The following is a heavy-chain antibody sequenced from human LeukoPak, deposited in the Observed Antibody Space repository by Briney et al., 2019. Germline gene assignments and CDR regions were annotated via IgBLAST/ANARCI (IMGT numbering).Heavy chain of an antibody. CDR1: GFTFSSYS. CDR2: ISSSSTI. V-gene: IGHV3-48*02. CDR3: ARGNPYDSSGYGMDV. D-gene: IGHD3-22*01. Sequence: SGGSLRLSCAASGFTFSSYSMNWVRQAPGKGLEWVSYISSSSTIYYADSVKGRFTISRDNAKNSLYLQMNSLRDEDTAVYYCARGNPYDSSGYGMDVWGQGTTVTVSS. J-gene: IGHJ6*02.